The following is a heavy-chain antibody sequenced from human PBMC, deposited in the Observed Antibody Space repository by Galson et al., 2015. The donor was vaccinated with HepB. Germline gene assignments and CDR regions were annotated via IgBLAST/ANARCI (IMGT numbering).Heavy chain of an antibody. CDR3: ALTYRAGMGYYYGLDV. J-gene: IGHJ6*02. V-gene: IGHV2-70*04. CDR1: RFSLRTSGMR. CDR2: IDWDDDK. Sequence: PALVKPTQTLTLTCTFSRFSLRTSGMRVSWIRQPPGKALEWLARIDWDDDKIYSTSLKTRLSISKDTSKNQVFLTMTNVDPVDTATYYCALTYRAGMGYYYGLDVWGQGTTVTVSS.